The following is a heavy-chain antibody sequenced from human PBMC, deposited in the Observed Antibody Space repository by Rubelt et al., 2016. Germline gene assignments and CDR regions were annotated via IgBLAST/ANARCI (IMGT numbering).Heavy chain of an antibody. CDR1: GDSISRSGYS. D-gene: IGHD3-10*01. Sequence: QLQLRESGPGLLRPSEALSLSCSVSGDSISRSGYSWAWIRQPPGKGLEWIGVLYYSGYTYYSPSLKSRVTISMDSSENQVSLKLSSVAVADTAVYYCAGRFDTYSYGPTEFDYWGQGILVIVSS. J-gene: IGHJ4*02. V-gene: IGHV4-39*01. CDR3: AGRFDTYSYGPTEFDY. CDR2: LYYSGYT.